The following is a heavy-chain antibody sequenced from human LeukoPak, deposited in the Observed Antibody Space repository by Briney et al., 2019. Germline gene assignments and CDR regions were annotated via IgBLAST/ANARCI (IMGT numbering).Heavy chain of an antibody. CDR2: ISGSGVST. CDR3: AKDGNWARFED. V-gene: IGHV3-23*01. D-gene: IGHD7-27*01. Sequence: GGSLRLSCTASGFTFSHYWMSWVRQAPGKGLEWVSAISGSGVSTYYADSVKGRFTISRDNSKNTLYLQMNSLRAEDTAVYYCAKDGNWARFEDWGQGTLVTVSS. CDR1: GFTFSHYW. J-gene: IGHJ4*02.